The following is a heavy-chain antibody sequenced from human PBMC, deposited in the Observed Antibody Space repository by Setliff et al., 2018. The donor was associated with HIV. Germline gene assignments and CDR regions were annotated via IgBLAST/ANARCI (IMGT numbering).Heavy chain of an antibody. CDR2: ISSSGNSI. V-gene: IGHV3-48*03. CDR1: EFTFSSYE. J-gene: IGHJ3*02. Sequence: GSPRLSCAASEFTFSSYEMNWVRQAPGKGLEWVSYISSSGNSIFYADSVKGRFTISRDNAQNSLYLQMNSLRAEDTAVYYCARVLGIHDAFDIWGQGTMVTVSS. CDR3: ARVLGIHDAFDI. D-gene: IGHD7-27*01.